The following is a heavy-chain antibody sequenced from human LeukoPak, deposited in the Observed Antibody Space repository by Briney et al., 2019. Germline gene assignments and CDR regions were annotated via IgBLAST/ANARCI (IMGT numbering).Heavy chain of an antibody. D-gene: IGHD3-10*01. CDR1: RSSCSGYD. Sequence: SLRRSCAGSRSSCSGYDRNWISQAPAKGLEWVSYIWSSGSTIYYAVSVKGRFTISRDNAKNSLYLQMNSLRAEDTAVYYCAIEPSGCPCGSESYLEYWGQGTLVTVSS. CDR3: AIEPSGCPCGSESYLEY. CDR2: IWSSGSTI. V-gene: IGHV3-11*01. J-gene: IGHJ4*02.